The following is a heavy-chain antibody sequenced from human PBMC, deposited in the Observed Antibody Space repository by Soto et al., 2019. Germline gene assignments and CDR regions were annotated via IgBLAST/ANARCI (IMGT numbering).Heavy chain of an antibody. V-gene: IGHV3-21*01. Sequence: GGSLRLSCTASGFIFDRYSMNWVRQAPGKGLEWVSSISGNSSHIYFTGSLKGRFTISRDNAKNSLYLQMDSLRADDTAVYYCARLTVTGAFDFWGQGTLVTVSS. J-gene: IGHJ4*02. D-gene: IGHD4-17*01. CDR2: ISGNSSHI. CDR3: ARLTVTGAFDF. CDR1: GFIFDRYS.